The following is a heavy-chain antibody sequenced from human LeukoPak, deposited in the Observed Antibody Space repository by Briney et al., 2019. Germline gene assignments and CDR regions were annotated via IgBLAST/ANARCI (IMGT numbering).Heavy chain of an antibody. CDR1: GFTFDDYA. CDR3: ARDVVVVVAADSNFDY. J-gene: IGHJ4*02. CDR2: ISWDGGST. D-gene: IGHD2-15*01. Sequence: GSLRLSCAASGFTFDDYAMHWVRQAPGKGLEWVSLISWDGGSTYYADSVKGRFTISRDNSKNSLYLQMNSLRAEDTAVYYCARDVVVVVAADSNFDYWGQGTLVTVSS. V-gene: IGHV3-43D*03.